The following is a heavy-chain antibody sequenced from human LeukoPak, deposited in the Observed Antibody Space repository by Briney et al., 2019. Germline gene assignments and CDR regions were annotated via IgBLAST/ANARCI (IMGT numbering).Heavy chain of an antibody. D-gene: IGHD3-22*01. J-gene: IGHJ4*02. CDR2: ISGSGGGT. V-gene: IGHV3-23*01. CDR3: AKRGVVIRVILVGFHKEAYYFDS. Sequence: GGSLRLSCAVSGISLSNYGMSWVRQAPGKGLEWVAGISGSGGGTNYADSVKGRFTISRDNPKNTLYLQMNRLRAEDTAVYFCAKRGVVIRVILVGFHKEAYYFDSWGQGALVSVSS. CDR1: GISLSNYG.